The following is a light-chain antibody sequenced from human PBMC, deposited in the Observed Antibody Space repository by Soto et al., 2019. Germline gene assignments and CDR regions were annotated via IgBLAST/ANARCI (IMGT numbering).Light chain of an antibody. CDR1: NIGSES. CDR3: QVWDSSIEHPV. CDR2: YNN. J-gene: IGLJ2*01. V-gene: IGLV3-21*04. Sequence: SYELTQPPSVSVAPGKTARITCGGNNIGSESVHWYQQKPGQAPVVVIYYNNDRPSGIPERFSGSNSGNTATLTISRVEAGDEADYYCQVWDSSIEHPVFGGGTKLTVL.